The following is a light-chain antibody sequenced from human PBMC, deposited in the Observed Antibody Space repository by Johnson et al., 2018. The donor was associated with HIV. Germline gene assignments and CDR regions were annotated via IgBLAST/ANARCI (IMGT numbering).Light chain of an antibody. CDR3: GTWDSSLSLLYV. J-gene: IGLJ1*01. Sequence: QAVLTQPPSVSAAPGQKVTISCSGSSSNIGNNYVSWYQQLPGTAPKLLIYDNNKRPSGIPDRFSGSKSGPSATLGITGLPTGDEADYYCGTWDSSLSLLYVFGTGTKVTVL. CDR2: DNN. CDR1: SSNIGNNY. V-gene: IGLV1-51*01.